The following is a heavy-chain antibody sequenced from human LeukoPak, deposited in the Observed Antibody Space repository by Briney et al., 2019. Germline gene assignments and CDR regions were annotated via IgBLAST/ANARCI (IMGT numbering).Heavy chain of an antibody. CDR1: GFSFSSYG. J-gene: IGHJ4*02. CDR3: AKEVGAAGPFDY. V-gene: IGHV3-30*02. Sequence: GGSLRLSCGASGFSFSSYGMHWVRQAPGKGLEWVAFIRYDGSNKYYADSVKGRFTISRDNTKNTLYLQMNSLRAEDTAVYHCAKEVGAAGPFDYWGQGTLVTVSS. D-gene: IGHD6-13*01. CDR2: IRYDGSNK.